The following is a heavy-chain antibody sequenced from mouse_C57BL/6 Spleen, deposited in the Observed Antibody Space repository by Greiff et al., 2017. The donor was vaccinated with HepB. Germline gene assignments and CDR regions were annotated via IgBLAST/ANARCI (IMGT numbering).Heavy chain of an antibody. Sequence: EVQLQESGGGLVKPGGSLKLSCAASGFTFSSYAMSWVRQTPEKRLEWVATISDGGSYTYYPDNVKGRFTISRDNAKNNLYLQMSHLKSEDTAMYYCARDRTGTEAMDYWGQGTSVTVSS. CDR1: GFTFSSYA. CDR2: ISDGGSYT. D-gene: IGHD4-1*01. CDR3: ARDRTGTEAMDY. J-gene: IGHJ4*01. V-gene: IGHV5-4*01.